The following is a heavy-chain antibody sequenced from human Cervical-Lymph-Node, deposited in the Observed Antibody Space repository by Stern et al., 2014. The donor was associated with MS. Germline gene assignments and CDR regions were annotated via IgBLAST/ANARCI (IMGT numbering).Heavy chain of an antibody. J-gene: IGHJ6*02. CDR1: GFTFSSYW. CDR2: INSDGSST. D-gene: IGHD3-22*01. CDR3: ARDRTMILIGDYYYGMDV. Sequence: EVQLVESGGGLVQPGGSLRLSCAASGFTFSSYWMHWVRQAPGKGLVWVSRINSDGSSTSYADSVKGRITISRDNAKNTLYLQMNSLRAEDTAVYYCARDRTMILIGDYYYGMDVWGQGTTVTVSS. V-gene: IGHV3-74*01.